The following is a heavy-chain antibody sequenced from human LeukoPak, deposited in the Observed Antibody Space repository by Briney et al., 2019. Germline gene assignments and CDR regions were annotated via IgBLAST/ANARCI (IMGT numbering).Heavy chain of an antibody. D-gene: IGHD6-6*01. CDR1: GGSISSSSYY. V-gene: IGHV4-39*07. J-gene: IGHJ4*02. CDR2: IYYSGST. Sequence: PSETLSLTCTVSGGSISSSSYYWGWIRQPPGKGLEWIGSIYYSGSTYYNPSLKSRVTISVDTSKNQFSLKLSSVTAADTAVYYCAREEGSSFSYWGQGTLVTVSS. CDR3: AREEGSSFSY.